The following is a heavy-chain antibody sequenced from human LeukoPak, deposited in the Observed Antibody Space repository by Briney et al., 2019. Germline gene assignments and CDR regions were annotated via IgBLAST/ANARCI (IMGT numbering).Heavy chain of an antibody. CDR2: INTDGSST. J-gene: IGHJ3*02. D-gene: IGHD4-17*01. V-gene: IGHV3-74*01. CDR3: ARVDYGDYPDAFDI. Sequence: QPGGSLRLSCAASVFTFSSYWMHWVRQAPGKGLVWVSHINTDGSSTSYADSVKGRFTISRDNAKNTLYLQMNSLRAEDTAVYYCARVDYGDYPDAFDIWGQGTMVTVSS. CDR1: VFTFSSYW.